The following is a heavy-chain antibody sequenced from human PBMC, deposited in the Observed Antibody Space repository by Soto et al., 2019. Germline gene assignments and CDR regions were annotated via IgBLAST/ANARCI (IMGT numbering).Heavy chain of an antibody. V-gene: IGHV3-23*01. CDR3: AKGSSVWAQQLVLAY. J-gene: IGHJ4*02. CDR2: ISGSGGST. Sequence: EVQLLESGGGLVQPGGSLRLSCAASGFTFSSYAMTWVGQAPGKGLEWVSAISGSGGSTYYADSVKGRFTISRDNSKNTLYLQMNSLRAEDTAVYYCAKGSSVWAQQLVLAYWGQGTLVTVSS. CDR1: GFTFSSYA. D-gene: IGHD6-13*01.